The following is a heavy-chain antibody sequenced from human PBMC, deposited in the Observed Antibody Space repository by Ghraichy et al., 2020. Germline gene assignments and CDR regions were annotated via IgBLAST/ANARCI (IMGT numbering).Heavy chain of an antibody. D-gene: IGHD2-15*01. CDR1: GGSISSSSYY. J-gene: IGHJ6*03. V-gene: IGHV4-39*01. CDR2: IYYSGST. Sequence: SQTLSLTCTVSGGSISSSSYYWGWIRQPPGKGLEWMGSIYYSGSTYYNPSLKSRVTISVDTSKNQFSLKLSSVTAADTAVYYCARHGRGGVVVVAATAPYYYYMDVWGKGTTVTVSS. CDR3: ARHGRGGVVVVAATAPYYYYMDV.